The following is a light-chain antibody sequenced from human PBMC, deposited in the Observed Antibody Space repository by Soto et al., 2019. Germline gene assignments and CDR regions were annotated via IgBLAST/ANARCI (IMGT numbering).Light chain of an antibody. CDR3: QQSYSIPIT. V-gene: IGKV1-39*01. CDR2: GAF. J-gene: IGKJ5*01. Sequence: DIPMTQSPSSLSASVGDRVSIXWRASQSIISHLNWYQQKPGKAPNLLIHGAFTLQSGVPSRFSGSGSGTDFTLTISSLQPEDFATYYCQQSYSIPITFGQGTRLEIK. CDR1: QSIISH.